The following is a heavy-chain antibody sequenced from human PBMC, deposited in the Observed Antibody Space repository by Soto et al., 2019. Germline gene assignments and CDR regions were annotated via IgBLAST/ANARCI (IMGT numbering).Heavy chain of an antibody. CDR2: INSDGSST. CDR1: GFIFSNSW. J-gene: IGHJ6*03. Sequence: EVQLVESGGGLVQPGGSLRLSCAASGFIFSNSWMHWVRQAPGKGLVWVSRINSDGSSTDYADSVKGRFTISRDNAKNTLYLQMNSLRDEDTALYYCARDWSGPGNSAYYYYNMDVWGKGPTVTVSS. CDR3: ARDWSGPGNSAYYYYNMDV. V-gene: IGHV3-74*01. D-gene: IGHD3-3*01.